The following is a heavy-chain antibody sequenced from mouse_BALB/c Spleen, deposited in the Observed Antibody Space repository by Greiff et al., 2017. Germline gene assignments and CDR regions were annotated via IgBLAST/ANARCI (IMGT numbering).Heavy chain of an antibody. CDR1: GYSITSDYA. CDR2: ISYSGST. D-gene: IGHD2-4*01. V-gene: IGHV3-2*02. J-gene: IGHJ1*01. CDR3: ARRALYYDYDGYWYFDV. Sequence: VQLQQSGPGLVKPSQSLSLTCTVTGYSITSDYAWNWIRQFPGNKLEWMGYISYSGSTSYNPSLKSRISITRDTSKNQFFLQLNSVTTEDTATYYCARRALYYDYDGYWYFDVWGAGTTVTVSS.